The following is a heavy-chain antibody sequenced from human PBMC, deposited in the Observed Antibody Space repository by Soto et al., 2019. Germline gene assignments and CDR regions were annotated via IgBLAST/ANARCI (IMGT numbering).Heavy chain of an antibody. Sequence: VSLRVSSAASGVAFSSYTMSGVRQAPGKGLEWVSAISGSGGSTYYADSVKGRFTISRDNSKNTLYLQMNSLRAEDTAVYYCAKDLNLGGSGSYYDYYGMGVWGQGSTVTVS. CDR1: GVAFSSYT. D-gene: IGHD3-10*01. V-gene: IGHV3-23*01. J-gene: IGHJ6*02. CDR2: ISGSGGST. CDR3: AKDLNLGGSGSYYDYYGMGV.